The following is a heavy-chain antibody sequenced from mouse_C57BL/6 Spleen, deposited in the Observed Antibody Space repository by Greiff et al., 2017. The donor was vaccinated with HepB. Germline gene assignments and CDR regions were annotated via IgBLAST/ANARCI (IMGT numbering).Heavy chain of an antibody. CDR3: ARRRFGYAMDY. CDR2: ISSGSSTI. V-gene: IGHV5-17*01. CDR1: GFTFSDYG. J-gene: IGHJ4*01. Sequence: EVQLVESGGGLVKPGGSLKLSCAASGFTFSDYGMHWVRQAPEKGLEWVAYISSGSSTIYYADTVKGLFTISRDNAKNTRFLQMASLRSEDTAMYYCARRRFGYAMDYWGQGTSVTVSS.